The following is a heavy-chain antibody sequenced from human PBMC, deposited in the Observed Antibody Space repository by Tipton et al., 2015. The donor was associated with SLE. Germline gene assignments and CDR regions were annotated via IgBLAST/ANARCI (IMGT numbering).Heavy chain of an antibody. Sequence: TLSLTCTVSGGSISNGMYYYNWIRQPAGKGLEWFGRVYTSGSTTYNPSLKSRVTISVDTSKNQFSLKLSSVTAADTAVYYCARGRITMVRGRRSYYYMDVWGKGTTVTVSS. V-gene: IGHV4-61*02. CDR1: GGSISNGMYY. CDR2: VYTSGST. J-gene: IGHJ6*03. CDR3: ARGRITMVRGRRSYYYMDV. D-gene: IGHD3-10*01.